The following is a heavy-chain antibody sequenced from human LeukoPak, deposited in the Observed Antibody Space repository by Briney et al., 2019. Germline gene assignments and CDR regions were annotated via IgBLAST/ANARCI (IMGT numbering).Heavy chain of an antibody. CDR2: IITILGIA. V-gene: IGHV1-69*02. J-gene: IGHJ6*02. CDR1: GGTFSSYT. Sequence: SVKVSCKASGGTFSSYTISWVRQAPGQGLEWMGRIITILGIANYAQKFQGRVTITADKSTSTAYMELSSLRSEDTAVYYCARAYSSSSGGGMDVWGQGTTVTVSS. D-gene: IGHD6-6*01. CDR3: ARAYSSSSGGGMDV.